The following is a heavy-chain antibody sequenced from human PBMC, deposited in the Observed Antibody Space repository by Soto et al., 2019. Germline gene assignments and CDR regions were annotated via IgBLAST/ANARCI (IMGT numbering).Heavy chain of an antibody. CDR2: IKSKADGGTT. D-gene: IGHD4-17*01. CDR1: EFTFANAW. J-gene: IGHJ4*02. V-gene: IGHV3-15*01. CDR3: TSLYYGH. Sequence: KPGGSLRLSCAASEFTFANAWISWVRQAPGKGLGWVGRIKSKADGGTTDYAAPVKGRFTISRDESQNTLYLQMNSLKTEDTAVYYCTSLYYGHWGQGTLVTVSS.